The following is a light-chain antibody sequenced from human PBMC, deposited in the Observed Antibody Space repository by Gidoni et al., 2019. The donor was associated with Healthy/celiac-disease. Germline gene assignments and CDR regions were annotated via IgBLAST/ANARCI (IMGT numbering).Light chain of an antibody. CDR1: QSISSY. V-gene: IGKV1-39*01. J-gene: IGKJ3*01. Sequence: DIEMTQSPSSLSASVGDRVTSTCRASQSISSYLNWYQQKPGNAPKLLIYAASSLQSGVPSRFSGSGSGTDFTLTISSLQPEDFATYYCQQRYSTPLTFGPGTKVDIK. CDR3: QQRYSTPLT. CDR2: AAS.